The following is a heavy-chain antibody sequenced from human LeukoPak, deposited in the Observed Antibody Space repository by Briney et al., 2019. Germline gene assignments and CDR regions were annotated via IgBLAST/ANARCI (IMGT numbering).Heavy chain of an antibody. Sequence: PGGSLRLSCAASGFTFSNYEMNWVRQAAGKGLEWVSYISSSGSNIYYADSVKGRFTISRDNAKHSLYLQMNSLRAEDTAVYYCARKWLVIDYWGQGTLVTVSS. CDR2: ISSSGSNI. V-gene: IGHV3-48*03. CDR3: ARKWLVIDY. CDR1: GFTFSNYE. J-gene: IGHJ4*02. D-gene: IGHD6-19*01.